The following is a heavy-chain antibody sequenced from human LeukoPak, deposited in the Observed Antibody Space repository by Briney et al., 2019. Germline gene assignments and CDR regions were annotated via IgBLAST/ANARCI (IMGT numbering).Heavy chain of an antibody. D-gene: IGHD1/OR15-1a*01. V-gene: IGHV4-59*11. CDR3: ARGAYNWNIRGAFDI. CDR2: IYYSGST. Sequence: PSETLSLTCTVSGGSISSHYWSWIRQPPGKGLEWIGYIYYSGSTNYNPSLKSRVTISVDTSKNQFSLKLSSVTAADTAVYYCARGAYNWNIRGAFDIWGQGTMVTVSS. J-gene: IGHJ3*02. CDR1: GGSISSHY.